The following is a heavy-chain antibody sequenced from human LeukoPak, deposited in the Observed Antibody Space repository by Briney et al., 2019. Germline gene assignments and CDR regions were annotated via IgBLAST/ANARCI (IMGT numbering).Heavy chain of an antibody. D-gene: IGHD6-19*01. CDR1: GGSISSSSYY. Sequence: SETLSLTCTVSGGSISSSSYYWGWIRQPPGKGLEWIGSIYYSGSTYYNPSLKSRVTISVDTSKNQFSLKLSSVTAADTAVYYCARLYSSGWYFDYWGQGTLVTVSS. CDR3: ARLYSSGWYFDY. V-gene: IGHV4-39*01. J-gene: IGHJ4*02. CDR2: IYYSGST.